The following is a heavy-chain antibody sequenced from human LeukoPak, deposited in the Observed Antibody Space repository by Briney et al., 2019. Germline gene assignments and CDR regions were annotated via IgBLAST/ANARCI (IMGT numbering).Heavy chain of an antibody. CDR1: GFTFSTFA. D-gene: IGHD3-22*01. CDR3: ATSMIVETQDAFDI. Sequence: GGSLRLSCAASGFTFSTFAMIWVRQPPGKGLEWVSSIFPSGGEIHYADSVKGRFTISRDNSKNTLYLQMNSLRAEDTAVYYCATSMIVETQDAFDIWGQGTMVTVSS. V-gene: IGHV3-23*01. CDR2: IFPSGGEI. J-gene: IGHJ3*02.